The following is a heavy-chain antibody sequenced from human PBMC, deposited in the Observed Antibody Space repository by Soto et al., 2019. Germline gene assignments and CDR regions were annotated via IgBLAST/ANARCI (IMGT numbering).Heavy chain of an antibody. Sequence: ASVKVSWKASGYTFTGYYMHWVRQDPRQGLAWMGLINPNSGRTTYAQKFQRCLTMTRDTSITTAYMELSRLISADTSFFSCARMHTWNDYCFDPCGQATLVTVSS. CDR1: GYTFTGYY. D-gene: IGHD1-20*01. V-gene: IGHV1-2*04. CDR3: ARMHTWNDYCFDP. CDR2: INPNSGRT. J-gene: IGHJ5*02.